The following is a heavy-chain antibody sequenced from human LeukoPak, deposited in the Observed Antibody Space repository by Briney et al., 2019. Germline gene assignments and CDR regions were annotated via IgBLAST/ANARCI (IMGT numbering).Heavy chain of an antibody. Sequence: GGSLRLSCAASGFTFSSYGMHWVRQAPGKGLEWVAVIWYDGSNKYYTDSVKGRFTISRDNSKNTLYLQMNSLRAEDTAVYYCARGPPRPRTVAGPDYWGQGTLVTVSS. J-gene: IGHJ4*02. D-gene: IGHD6-19*01. CDR2: IWYDGSNK. CDR1: GFTFSSYG. V-gene: IGHV3-33*01. CDR3: ARGPPRPRTVAGPDY.